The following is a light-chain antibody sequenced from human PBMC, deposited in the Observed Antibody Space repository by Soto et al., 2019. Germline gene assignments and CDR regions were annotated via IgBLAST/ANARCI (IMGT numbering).Light chain of an antibody. J-gene: IGKJ1*01. Sequence: EIVLTQSPGSLSLSPGQRATLSCRASQSVDSTFFAWYQKKPGQAPRLLIYGASKRDTGVPDRFSGRGSGIDFTLTISRLEPEDLAVYYCQQYMSSVTFGQGTKVEI. CDR1: QSVDSTF. CDR3: QQYMSSVT. V-gene: IGKV3-20*01. CDR2: GAS.